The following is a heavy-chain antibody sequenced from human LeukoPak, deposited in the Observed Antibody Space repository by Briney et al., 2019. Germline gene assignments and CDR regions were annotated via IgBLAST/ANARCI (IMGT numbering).Heavy chain of an antibody. J-gene: IGHJ4*02. Sequence: GGSLRLSCAASGFTFSPYSMNWVRQAPGKGLVWVSCISSDGSTTTYADSVKGRFTISRDNAKNMLYLQMNSLRAEDTAVYYCARGIYGSGDYWGQGTLVTVSS. V-gene: IGHV3-74*01. D-gene: IGHD3-10*01. CDR2: ISSDGSTT. CDR1: GFTFSPYS. CDR3: ARGIYGSGDY.